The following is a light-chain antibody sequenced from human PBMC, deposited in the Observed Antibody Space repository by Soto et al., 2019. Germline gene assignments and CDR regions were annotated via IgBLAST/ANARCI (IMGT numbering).Light chain of an antibody. CDR2: GAS. Sequence: EIVMTQSPATLSVFPGERATLSCRASQSVSRNVGWYQQKPGQAPRLLIYGASTRATGIPDRFSGSGSGTEFTLTISTLQSEDFAIYYCQQYAQWPPFTFGQGTRLEIK. J-gene: IGKJ5*01. CDR1: QSVSRN. V-gene: IGKV3-15*01. CDR3: QQYAQWPPFT.